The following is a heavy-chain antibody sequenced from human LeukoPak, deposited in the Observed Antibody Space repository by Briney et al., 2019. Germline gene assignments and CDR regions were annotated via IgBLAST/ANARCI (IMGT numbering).Heavy chain of an antibody. D-gene: IGHD2-15*01. Sequence: ASVKVSCKASGYTFTNYGISWVRQAPGQGLEWMGWISAHTGNTNYVQKFQDRVTMTTDTSTSTAYMELRSLRSDDTAVYYCARLVVVAATDWFDPWGQGTLVTVSS. CDR1: GYTFTNYG. CDR2: ISAHTGNT. CDR3: ARLVVVAATDWFDP. J-gene: IGHJ5*02. V-gene: IGHV1-18*01.